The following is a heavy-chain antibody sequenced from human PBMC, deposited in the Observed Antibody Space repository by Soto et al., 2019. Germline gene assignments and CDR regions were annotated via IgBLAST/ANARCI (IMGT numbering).Heavy chain of an antibody. CDR2: ISYDGSNK. CDR3: AKCSFGVVNNYMDV. J-gene: IGHJ6*03. V-gene: IGHV3-30*18. D-gene: IGHD3-3*02. CDR1: GFTFSTHG. Sequence: QVQLVESGGGVVQPGKSLRLSCAASGFTFSTHGMHWVRQAPGKGLEWVAVISYDGSNKYYADSVKGRFTISRDNSKDTLYLQMNSLRAEDTAVYYCAKCSFGVVNNYMDVWGKGTTVTVSS.